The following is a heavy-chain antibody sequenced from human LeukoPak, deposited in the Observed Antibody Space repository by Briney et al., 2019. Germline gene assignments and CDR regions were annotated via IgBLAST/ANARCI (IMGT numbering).Heavy chain of an antibody. Sequence: SQTLSLTWAISWDSVSSKSAVWNWIRQSPSRGLEWLGRTYYRSKWYNDYAVSVKSRITINPDTSKNQFSLQLNSVTPADTAVYYCARVESSGWYSVYYYYGMDVWGQGTTVTVSS. J-gene: IGHJ6*02. CDR2: TYYRSKWYN. CDR1: WDSVSSKSAV. CDR3: ARVESSGWYSVYYYYGMDV. D-gene: IGHD6-19*01. V-gene: IGHV6-1*01.